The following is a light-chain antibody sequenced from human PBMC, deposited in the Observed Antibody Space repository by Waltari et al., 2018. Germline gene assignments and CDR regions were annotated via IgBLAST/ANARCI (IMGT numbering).Light chain of an antibody. CDR3: QQSYSTPQP. CDR2: AAS. Sequence: DIQMTQSPSSLSASVGDRVTITCRASQSISSYLNWYQQKPGKAPKLLIYAASSLQRGVPSRCGGSRCGRYFTLTISSLQPEDFATYYCQQSYSTPQPFGQGTKLEIK. CDR1: QSISSY. V-gene: IGKV1-39*01. J-gene: IGKJ2*01.